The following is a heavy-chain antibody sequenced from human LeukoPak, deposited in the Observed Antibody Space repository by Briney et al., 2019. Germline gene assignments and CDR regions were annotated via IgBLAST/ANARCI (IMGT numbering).Heavy chain of an antibody. Sequence: GGSLRLSCAASGFTFSSNAMSWVRQAPGKGLEWVSTVSGSGGSTYYADSVKGRFTISRDISKNTLYLQMNSLRAEDTAMYYCARLGFVVPAVIFDYWGQGTLVTVSS. J-gene: IGHJ4*02. CDR2: VSGSGGST. D-gene: IGHD2-2*02. CDR3: ARLGFVVPAVIFDY. CDR1: GFTFSSNA. V-gene: IGHV3-23*01.